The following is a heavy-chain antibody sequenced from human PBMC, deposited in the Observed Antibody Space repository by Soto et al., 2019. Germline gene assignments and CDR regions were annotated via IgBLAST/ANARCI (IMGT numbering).Heavy chain of an antibody. D-gene: IGHD6-6*01. CDR1: GYTFTSYG. CDR2: IGAYNGNT. V-gene: IGHV1-18*01. J-gene: IGHJ4*02. CDR3: ARDLRIKYSSSSSNRNFDY. Sequence: ASVKVSCKASGYTFTSYGISWVRQAPGQGLEWMGWIGAYNGNTNYAQKLQGRVTMTTDTSTSTAYMELRSLRSDDTAVYYCARDLRIKYSSSSSNRNFDYWGQGTLVTVSS.